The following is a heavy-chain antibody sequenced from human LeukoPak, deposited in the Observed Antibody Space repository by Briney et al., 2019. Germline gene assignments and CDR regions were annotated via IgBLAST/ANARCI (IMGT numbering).Heavy chain of an antibody. J-gene: IGHJ4*02. V-gene: IGHV3-53*05. Sequence: GGSLRLSCAASGFTVSSNYMSWVRQAPGKGLEWVSVIYSGGSTYYADSVKGRFTISRDNSKNTLYLQMNSLRAEDTAVYYCAKDLLITGKLDYWGQGTLVTVSS. CDR2: IYSGGST. CDR1: GFTVSSNY. CDR3: AKDLLITGKLDY. D-gene: IGHD1-20*01.